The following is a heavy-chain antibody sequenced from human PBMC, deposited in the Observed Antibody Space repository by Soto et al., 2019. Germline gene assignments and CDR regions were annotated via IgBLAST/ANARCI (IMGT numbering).Heavy chain of an antibody. J-gene: IGHJ4*02. CDR2: LYSSGDT. Sequence: SETLSLTCTVSGASISAYGWSWIRQPAGKGLEWIGRLYSSGDTNYNPSFKSRLTMSPDTSKNEFSLKLSSVTAADTAVYYCARGPYSNGSYVVDYWGQGTLVTVSS. CDR3: ARGPYSNGSYVVDY. CDR1: GASISAYG. V-gene: IGHV4-4*07. D-gene: IGHD6-19*01.